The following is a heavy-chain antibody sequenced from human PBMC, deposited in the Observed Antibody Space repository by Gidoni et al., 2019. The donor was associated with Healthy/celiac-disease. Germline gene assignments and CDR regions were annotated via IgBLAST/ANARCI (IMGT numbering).Heavy chain of an antibody. D-gene: IGHD6-13*01. V-gene: IGHV1-69*01. J-gene: IGHJ6*02. CDR2: IIPIFGTA. CDR1: GGTFSRYA. CDR3: ARAGIGIAAAGTIRPYYYYGMDV. Sequence: QVQLVQSGAEVKKPGSSVKVSCQASGGTFSRYAIPWVRQAHGQGLEWMGGIIPIFGTANYAQKFQGRVTITADESTSTAYMELSSLRSEDTAVYYCARAGIGIAAAGTIRPYYYYGMDVWGQGTTVTVSS.